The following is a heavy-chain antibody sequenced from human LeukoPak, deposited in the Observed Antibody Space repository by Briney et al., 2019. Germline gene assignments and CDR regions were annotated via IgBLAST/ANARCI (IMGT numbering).Heavy chain of an antibody. Sequence: PGRSLRLSCAASGFTFSSYGMHWVRQAPGKGLEWVAVISYDGSNKYYADSVKGRSTISRDNSKNTLYLQMNSLRAEDTAVYYCAKEVNSSSWYFTYTFDYWGQGTLVTVSS. CDR1: GFTFSSYG. CDR2: ISYDGSNK. V-gene: IGHV3-30*18. J-gene: IGHJ4*02. CDR3: AKEVNSSSWYFTYTFDY. D-gene: IGHD6-13*01.